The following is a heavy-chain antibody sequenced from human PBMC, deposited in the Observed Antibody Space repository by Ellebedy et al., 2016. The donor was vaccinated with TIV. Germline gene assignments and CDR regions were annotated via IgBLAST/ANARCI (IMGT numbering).Heavy chain of an antibody. CDR2: IKNDGSTV. Sequence: GESLKISXAASGFSISAYWMHWVRQAPGKGLVWVSRIKNDGSTVSYADSVKGRLTVSRDNAKNTLYLQMNSLRVEDTAVYHCARTDWFDPWGQGTLVTVSS. CDR1: GFSISAYW. CDR3: ARTDWFDP. V-gene: IGHV3-74*01. J-gene: IGHJ5*02.